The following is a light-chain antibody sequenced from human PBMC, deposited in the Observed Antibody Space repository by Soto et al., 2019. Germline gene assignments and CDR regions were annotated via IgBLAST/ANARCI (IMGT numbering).Light chain of an antibody. V-gene: IGKV3-20*01. CDR2: GAS. CDR3: QQYGSSPLFT. Sequence: EIVLTQSPGTLSLSPGERATLSCRASQSVSSSYLAWYQQKPGQAPRLLIYGASSRATGIPDRFSGSGSGTDFTLTNSRLEPEDFAVYYCQQYGSSPLFTFGHGTKVDIK. CDR1: QSVSSSY. J-gene: IGKJ3*01.